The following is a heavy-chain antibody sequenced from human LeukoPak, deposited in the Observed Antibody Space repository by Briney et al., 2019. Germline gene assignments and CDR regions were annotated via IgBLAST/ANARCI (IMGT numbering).Heavy chain of an antibody. J-gene: IGHJ6*03. V-gene: IGHV1-18*01. CDR1: GYTFTSYG. CDR3: ASHETTAYYYYMDV. D-gene: IGHD4-11*01. Sequence: ASVKVSCKASGYTFTSYGISWVRQAPGQGLEWMGWISAYNGNTNYAQKLQGRVTMTTDTSTSTAYMELRSLRSDDTAVYYCASHETTAYYYYMDVWGKGTTVTVSS. CDR2: ISAYNGNT.